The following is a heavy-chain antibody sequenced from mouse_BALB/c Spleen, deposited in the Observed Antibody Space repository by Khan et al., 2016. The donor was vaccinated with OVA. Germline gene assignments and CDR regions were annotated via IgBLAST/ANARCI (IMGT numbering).Heavy chain of an antibody. D-gene: IGHD2-3*01. CDR3: ARWFDGYASLDAIDY. J-gene: IGHJ4*01. CDR1: GFSLTTYG. Sequence: QVQLKQSGPGLVAPSQSLSITCTVSGFSLTTYGVHWVRQPLGKGLEWLVVIWSDGSTNYNSVLKSRLSISKDNSKSQVFLKMNSLQTDDTAMYYCARWFDGYASLDAIDYWGQGTSVTVSS. CDR2: IWSDGST. V-gene: IGHV2-6*02.